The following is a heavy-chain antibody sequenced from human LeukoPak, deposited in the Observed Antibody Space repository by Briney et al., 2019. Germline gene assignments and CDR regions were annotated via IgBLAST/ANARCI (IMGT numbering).Heavy chain of an antibody. CDR2: INPNSGGT. V-gene: IGHV1-2*06. J-gene: IGHJ4*02. CDR1: GYTFTGYY. CDR3: ARDRSGYAQRGYFDY. D-gene: IGHD5-12*01. Sequence: ASVKVSCKASGYTFTGYYMHWVRQAPGQGGEWMGRINPNSGGTNYAQKFQGRVTMTRDTSISTAYMELSRLRSDDTAVYYCARDRSGYAQRGYFDYWGQGTLVTVSS.